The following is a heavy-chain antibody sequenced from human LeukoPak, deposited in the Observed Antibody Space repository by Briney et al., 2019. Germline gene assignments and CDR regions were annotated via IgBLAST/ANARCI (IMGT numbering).Heavy chain of an antibody. Sequence: TGGSLRLSCAASGFTFSDYYMSWIRQAPGKGLEWVSYISSSGSTIYYADSVKGRFTISRDNAKNSLYLQMNSLRAEDTAVYYCARDYLGGNPDAFDIWGQGTMVTVSS. CDR2: ISSSGSTI. CDR1: GFTFSDYY. J-gene: IGHJ3*02. CDR3: ARDYLGGNPDAFDI. V-gene: IGHV3-11*01. D-gene: IGHD4-23*01.